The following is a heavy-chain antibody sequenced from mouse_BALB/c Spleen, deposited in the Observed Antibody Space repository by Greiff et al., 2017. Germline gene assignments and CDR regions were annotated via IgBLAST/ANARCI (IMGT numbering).Heavy chain of an antibody. J-gene: IGHJ4*01. Sequence: EVQRVESGGGLVQPGGSRKLSCAASGFTFSSFGMHWVRQSPEKGLEWVAYISSGSSTIYYADTVKGRFTISRDNPKNTLFLQMTSLRSEDTAMYYCARLGLIHYAMDYWGQGTSVTVSS. CDR3: ARLGLIHYAMDY. CDR2: ISSGSSTI. V-gene: IGHV5-17*02. D-gene: IGHD2-2*01. CDR1: GFTFSSFG.